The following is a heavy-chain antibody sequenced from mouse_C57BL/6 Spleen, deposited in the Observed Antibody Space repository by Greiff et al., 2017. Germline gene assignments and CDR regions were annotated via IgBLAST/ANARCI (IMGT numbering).Heavy chain of an antibody. V-gene: IGHV2-9-1*01. D-gene: IGHD1-1*01. CDR2: IWTGGGT. J-gene: IGHJ1*03. CDR1: GFSLTSYA. CDR3: ARGDYYGSGWYFDV. Sequence: VKLMESGPGLVAPSQSLSITCTVSGFSLTSYAISWVRQPPGKGLEWLGVIWTGGGTNYNSALKSRLSISKDNSKSQVFLKMNSLQTDDTARYYCARGDYYGSGWYFDVWGTGTTVTVSS.